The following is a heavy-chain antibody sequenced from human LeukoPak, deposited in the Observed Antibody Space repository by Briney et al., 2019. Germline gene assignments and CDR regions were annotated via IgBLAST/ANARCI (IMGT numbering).Heavy chain of an antibody. CDR2: INLDGST. Sequence: QPGGSLRLSCAASGFTFRNYWMHWVRHAPGKGLVWVSRINLDGSTRYADSVEGRFTISRDNAKNTLYLQMNSLRAEDTAVYYCARAGGSGWFDPWGQGTLVTVSS. V-gene: IGHV3-74*01. CDR3: ARAGGSGWFDP. D-gene: IGHD3-10*01. J-gene: IGHJ5*02. CDR1: GFTFRNYW.